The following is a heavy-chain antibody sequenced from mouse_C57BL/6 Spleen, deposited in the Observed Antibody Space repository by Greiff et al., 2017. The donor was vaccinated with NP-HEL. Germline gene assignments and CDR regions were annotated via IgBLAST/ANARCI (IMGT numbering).Heavy chain of an antibody. CDR3: TRSGTMVTKDFDY. CDR1: GYTFTDYE. Sequence: QVQLQQSGAELVRPGASVTLSCKASGYTFTDYEMHWVKQTPVHGLEWIGAIDPETGGTAYNQKFKGKAILTADKSSSTAYMELRSLTSEDSAVYYCTRSGTMVTKDFDYWGQGTTLTVSS. D-gene: IGHD2-2*01. V-gene: IGHV1-15*01. J-gene: IGHJ2*01. CDR2: IDPETGGT.